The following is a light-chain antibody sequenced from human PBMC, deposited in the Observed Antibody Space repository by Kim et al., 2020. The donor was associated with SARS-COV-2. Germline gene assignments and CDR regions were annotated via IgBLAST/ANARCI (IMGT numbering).Light chain of an antibody. J-gene: IGKJ4*01. CDR3: QQLSSYPVT. CDR2: SAS. CDR1: LDISTS. V-gene: IGKV1-9*01. Sequence: ASVGDRVTITFRASLDISTSLAWYQQKPGKAPRLIIYSASILQSGVPSRFRGSGYGADFTLTITNLQPEDFATYHCQQLSSYPVTFGGGTKVDIK.